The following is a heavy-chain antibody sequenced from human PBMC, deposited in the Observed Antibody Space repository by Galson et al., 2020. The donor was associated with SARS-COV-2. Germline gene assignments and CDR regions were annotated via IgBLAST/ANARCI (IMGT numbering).Heavy chain of an antibody. CDR2: ISAYNGNT. J-gene: IGHJ6*03. CDR3: AREGHPSYDCWSGYYFGGPKTEKASYYYYMDV. CDR1: GYTFTSYG. Sequence: ASVKVSCKASGYTFTSYGISWVRQAPGQGLEWMGWISAYNGNTIYAQKLQGRVTMTTDTSTSTAYMELRSLRSDDTAVYYCAREGHPSYDCWSGYYFGGPKTEKASYYYYMDVWGKGTTVTVSS. V-gene: IGHV1-18*01. D-gene: IGHD3-3*01.